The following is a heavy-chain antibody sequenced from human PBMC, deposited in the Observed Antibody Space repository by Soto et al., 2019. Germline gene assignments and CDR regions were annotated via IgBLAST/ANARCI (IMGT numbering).Heavy chain of an antibody. CDR2: IYYSGST. CDR1: GGSISSGDYY. V-gene: IGHV4-61*08. Sequence: SETLSLTCTVSGGSISSGDYYWSWIRQPPGKGLEWIGYIYYSGSTNYNPSLKSRVTISVDTSKNQFSLKLSSVTAADTAVYYCASTRMIVAHFDYWGQGTLVNVSS. CDR3: ASTRMIVAHFDY. J-gene: IGHJ4*02. D-gene: IGHD3-22*01.